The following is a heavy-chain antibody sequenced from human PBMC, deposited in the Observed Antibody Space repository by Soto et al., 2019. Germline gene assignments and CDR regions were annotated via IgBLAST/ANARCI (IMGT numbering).Heavy chain of an antibody. CDR3: AKKSVRGVIDY. D-gene: IGHD3-10*01. J-gene: IGHJ4*02. V-gene: IGHV3-30*18. CDR2: ISYDGSNK. CDR1: GFTFSSYG. Sequence: GGSLRLSCAASGFTFSSYGMHWVRQAPGKGLEWVAVISYDGSNKYYADSVKGRFTISRDNSKNTLYLQMNSLRAEDTAVYYCAKKSVRGVIDYWGQGTLVTVSS.